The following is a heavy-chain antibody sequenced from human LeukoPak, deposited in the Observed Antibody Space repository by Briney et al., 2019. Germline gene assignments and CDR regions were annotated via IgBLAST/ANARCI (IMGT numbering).Heavy chain of an antibody. V-gene: IGHV5-51*01. D-gene: IGHD2-2*01. J-gene: IGHJ6*02. Sequence: GESLKISCKGSGYSFTSYWIGWVRQMPGKGLEWMGIIYPGDSDTRYSPSFQGQVTISADKSISTAYLQWSSLKASDTAIYYCARLYCSSTSCPNYSMDVWGQGTTVTVSS. CDR2: IYPGDSDT. CDR1: GYSFTSYW. CDR3: ARLYCSSTSCPNYSMDV.